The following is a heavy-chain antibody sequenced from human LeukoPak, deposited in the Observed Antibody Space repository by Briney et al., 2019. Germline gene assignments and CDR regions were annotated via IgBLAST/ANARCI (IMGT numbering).Heavy chain of an antibody. Sequence: SQTLSLPCTVSVHPIRSGDYYWSWIRQPAGKGLEGIGRIYTSGSTNNTPSLKSRVTISAETSKNRFSLKLSSVTAADTAVYYCARGRNWFDPWGQGTLVTVSS. CDR3: ARGRNWFDP. V-gene: IGHV4-61*02. CDR2: IYTSGST. CDR1: VHPIRSGDYY. J-gene: IGHJ5*02.